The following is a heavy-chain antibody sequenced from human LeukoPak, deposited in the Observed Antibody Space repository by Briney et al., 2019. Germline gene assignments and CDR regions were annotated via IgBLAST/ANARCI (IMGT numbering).Heavy chain of an antibody. CDR2: ISSSSSYI. CDR1: GFTFSSYS. J-gene: IGHJ4*02. V-gene: IGHV3-21*01. D-gene: IGHD3-3*01. Sequence: GGSLRLSCAASGFTFSSYSMNWVRQAPGKGLEWVSSISSSSSYIYYADSVKGRFTISRDNAKNSLYLQMNSLRAEDTAVYYCARDRTIFGVVTSDYWGQGTLVTVSS. CDR3: ARDRTIFGVVTSDY.